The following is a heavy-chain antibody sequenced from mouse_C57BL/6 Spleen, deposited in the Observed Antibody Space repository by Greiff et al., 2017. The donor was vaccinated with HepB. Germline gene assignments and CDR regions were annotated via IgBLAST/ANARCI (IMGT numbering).Heavy chain of an antibody. V-gene: IGHV1-61*01. J-gene: IGHJ4*01. CDR3: ARDGYWAMDY. CDR1: GYTFTSYW. CDR2: IYPSDSET. Sequence: QVQLKQPGAELVRPGSSVKLSCKASGYTFTSYWMDWVKQRPGQGLEWIGNIYPSDSETHYNQKFKDKATLTVDKSSSTAYMQLSSLTSEDSAVYYCARDGYWAMDYWGQGTSVTVSS.